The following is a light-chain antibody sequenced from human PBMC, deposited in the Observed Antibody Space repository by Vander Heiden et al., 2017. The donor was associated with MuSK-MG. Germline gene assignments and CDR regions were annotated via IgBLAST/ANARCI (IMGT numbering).Light chain of an antibody. J-gene: IGLJ2*01. CDR1: SSNIGSNY. CDR2: RNN. CDR3: AAWDDSLSAHVV. V-gene: IGLV1-47*01. Sequence: QSVLTPPPSASGPPGQRVTSSCAGSSSNIGSNYIYWYQQLPGTAPKLLIYRNNQRPSGVPDRFSGSKSGTSASLAISGLRSEDEADYYCAAWDDSLSAHVVFGGGTKLTVL.